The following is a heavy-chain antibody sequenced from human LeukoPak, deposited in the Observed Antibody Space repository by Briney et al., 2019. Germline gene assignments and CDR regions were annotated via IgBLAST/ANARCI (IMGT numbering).Heavy chain of an antibody. CDR2: IYYSGST. CDR1: GGSISSYY. Sequence: SETLSLTCTVSGGSISSYYWSWIRQPPGKGLKWIGYIYYSGSTNYNPSLKSRVTISVDTSKNQFSLNLSSVTAGDTDVYYCASGIVAAGTLRWFAPWGQGTLVTVSS. V-gene: IGHV4-59*01. J-gene: IGHJ5*02. D-gene: IGHD6-13*01. CDR3: ASGIVAAGTLRWFAP.